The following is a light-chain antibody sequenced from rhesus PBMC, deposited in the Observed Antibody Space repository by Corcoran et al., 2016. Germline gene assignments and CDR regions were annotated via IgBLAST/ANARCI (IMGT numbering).Light chain of an antibody. V-gene: IGKV1-22*01. J-gene: IGKJ2*01. CDR1: QSISSW. Sequence: DIQMTQSPSSLSASVGDTVTITCRASQSISSWLDWYQQKPGKAPKLLIYKASSLQSGVPSSFRGSGTGTDFTLNICSLQPGDFTTYYCLQYSSSPYSFGQGTKVGIK. CDR3: LQYSSSPYS. CDR2: KAS.